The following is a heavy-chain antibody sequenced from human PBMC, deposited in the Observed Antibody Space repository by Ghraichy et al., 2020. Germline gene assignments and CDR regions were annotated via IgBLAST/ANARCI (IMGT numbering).Heavy chain of an antibody. CDR1: GGTISSYY. D-gene: IGHD7-27*01. V-gene: IGHV4-59*01. Sequence: SETLSLTCTVSGGTISSYYWTWIRQPPGKGLEWIGYIYYSGTTNYNPSLKSRVTISVDTSRNHFSLKLSPVTAADTAVYYCARLRVLTGVNDSFDFWGQGTMVTVSS. J-gene: IGHJ3*01. CDR3: ARLRVLTGVNDSFDF. CDR2: IYYSGTT.